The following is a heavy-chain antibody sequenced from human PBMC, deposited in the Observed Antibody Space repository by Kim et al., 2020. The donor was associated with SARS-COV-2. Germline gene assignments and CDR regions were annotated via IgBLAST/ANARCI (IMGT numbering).Heavy chain of an antibody. Sequence: ASVKVSCKASGYTFTSNHMHWVRQAPGQGLEWMGMIIPSGGSTNYAQKFQGSVTMTRDTSTSTVYMELSSLRSEDTAVYYCARDREGDWTFDYWGQGTLVTVSP. CDR3: ARDREGDWTFDY. D-gene: IGHD2-21*02. V-gene: IGHV1-46*01. CDR2: IIPSGGST. J-gene: IGHJ4*02. CDR1: GYTFTSNH.